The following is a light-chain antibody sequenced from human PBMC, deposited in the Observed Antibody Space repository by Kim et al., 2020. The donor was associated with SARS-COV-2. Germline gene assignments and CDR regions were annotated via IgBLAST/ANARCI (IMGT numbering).Light chain of an antibody. Sequence: GQSINISCTGTSSDVGSYKLVSWYQQHPGKAPKLMIYEGSKRPSGVSNRFSGSKSGNTASLTISGLQAEDEADYYCCSYAGSSTWVFGGGTKVTDL. CDR2: EGS. CDR1: SSDVGSYKL. CDR3: CSYAGSSTWV. V-gene: IGLV2-23*01. J-gene: IGLJ3*02.